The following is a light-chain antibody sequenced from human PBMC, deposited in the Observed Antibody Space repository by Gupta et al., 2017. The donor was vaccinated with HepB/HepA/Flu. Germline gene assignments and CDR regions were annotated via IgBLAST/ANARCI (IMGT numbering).Light chain of an antibody. CDR2: DDS. Sequence: SYVLTQPPSVSVTPGKTARITCGGNNIGTKSVHWCQQKPGQAPVRVVYDDSDRPLGIPERVSGSNSGNTATLTISRVEAGDEADYYWQVWDTSRDHLVFGGGTKLTVL. CDR3: QVWDTSRDHLV. CDR1: NIGTKS. J-gene: IGLJ2*01. V-gene: IGLV3-21*03.